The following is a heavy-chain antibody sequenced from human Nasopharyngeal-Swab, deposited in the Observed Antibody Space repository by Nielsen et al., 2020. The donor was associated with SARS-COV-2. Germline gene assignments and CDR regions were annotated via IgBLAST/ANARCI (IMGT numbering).Heavy chain of an antibody. V-gene: IGHV4-59*13. D-gene: IGHD3-22*01. CDR1: GGSISSYY. J-gene: IGHJ4*02. CDR3: ARGSGYYDSSGYSDY. Sequence: SETLSLTSTVSGGSISSYYWSWIRQPPGKGLEWIGYIYYSGSTNYNPSLKSRVTISVDTSKNQFSLKLSSVTAADTAVYYCARGSGYYDSSGYSDYWGQGTLVTVSS. CDR2: IYYSGST.